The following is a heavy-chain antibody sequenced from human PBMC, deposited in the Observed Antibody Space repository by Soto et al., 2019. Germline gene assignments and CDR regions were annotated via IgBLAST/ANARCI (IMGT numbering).Heavy chain of an antibody. CDR3: ARVATTGTTSRYYAMDV. CDR1: GFTFSSYS. J-gene: IGHJ6*02. V-gene: IGHV3-21*01. Sequence: EVQLVESGGGLVKPGGSLRLSCAASGFTFSSYSMNWVRQAPGKGLEWVSSISSSSSYIYYADSVKGRFTISRDNAKNSLYLQMNSLRAEDTAMYCCARVATTGTTSRYYAMDVWGQGTTVTVSS. D-gene: IGHD1-1*01. CDR2: ISSSSSYI.